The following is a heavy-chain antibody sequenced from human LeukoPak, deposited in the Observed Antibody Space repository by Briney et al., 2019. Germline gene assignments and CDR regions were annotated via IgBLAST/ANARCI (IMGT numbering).Heavy chain of an antibody. CDR3: ARRRGDYHFDY. CDR1: GGSVSSYY. Sequence: SETLSLTCTVAGGSVSSYYWSWIRQPPGKGLEWIGYIYYSGSANFNPSLKSRVTISLDTSENQFSLMLTSVTAADTAVYYCARRRGDYHFDYWGQGTLVTVSS. J-gene: IGHJ4*02. CDR2: IYYSGSA. V-gene: IGHV4-59*08. D-gene: IGHD4-17*01.